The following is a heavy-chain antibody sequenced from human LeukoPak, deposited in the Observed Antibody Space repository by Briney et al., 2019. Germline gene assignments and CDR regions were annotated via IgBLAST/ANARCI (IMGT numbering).Heavy chain of an antibody. V-gene: IGHV3-53*01. CDR2: IYSGGST. J-gene: IGHJ6*03. Sequence: GGSLRLSCAASGFTVSSNYMSWVRQAPGKGLEWVSVIYSGGSTYYTDSVKGRFTISRDNSKNTLYLQMNSLRAEDTAVYYCARGQQGPDMDVWGKGTTVTVSS. CDR3: ARGQQGPDMDV. CDR1: GFTVSSNY.